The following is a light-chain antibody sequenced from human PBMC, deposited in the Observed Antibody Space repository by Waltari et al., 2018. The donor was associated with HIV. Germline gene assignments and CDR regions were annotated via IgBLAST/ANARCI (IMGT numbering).Light chain of an antibody. J-gene: IGKJ2*01. CDR1: QSVSNAY. CDR2: GAS. V-gene: IGKV3-20*01. Sequence: EIVLTQSPGTLSLSPGERATLSCRASQSVSNAYLAWYQQKPGQAPRLLIYGASSRATCIPDRFSGSGSGTDFTLTISRLEPEDFAVYYCQQYGRSPPYTFGQGTKLEI. CDR3: QQYGRSPPYT.